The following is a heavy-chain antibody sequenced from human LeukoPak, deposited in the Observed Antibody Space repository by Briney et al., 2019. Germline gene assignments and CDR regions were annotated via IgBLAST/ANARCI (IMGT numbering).Heavy chain of an antibody. Sequence: PSETLSLTCTVSGGSISSHYWSWIRQPPGKGLEWIGYIYYSGSTNYNPSLKSRVTISVDTSKNQFSLKLSSVTGADTAVYYCARVGVGRTPQWFHYYYYYMDVWGKGTTVTVSS. CDR2: IYYSGST. D-gene: IGHD3-22*01. CDR1: GGSISSHY. CDR3: ARVGVGRTPQWFHYYYYYMDV. V-gene: IGHV4-59*11. J-gene: IGHJ6*03.